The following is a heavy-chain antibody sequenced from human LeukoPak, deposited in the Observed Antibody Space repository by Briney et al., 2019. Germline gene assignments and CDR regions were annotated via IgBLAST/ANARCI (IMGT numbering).Heavy chain of an antibody. J-gene: IGHJ4*02. V-gene: IGHV3-48*01. CDR1: GFTFNYYS. Sequence: GGSLRLSCVVSGFTFNYYSMNWVRQAPGKGLEWVSYISSSSSTIYYADSVKGRFTISRDNAKNSLYLQMNSLRVEDTAVYYCARGKWLQSEWGQGTLVTVSS. CDR2: ISSSSSTI. CDR3: ARGKWLQSE. D-gene: IGHD5-24*01.